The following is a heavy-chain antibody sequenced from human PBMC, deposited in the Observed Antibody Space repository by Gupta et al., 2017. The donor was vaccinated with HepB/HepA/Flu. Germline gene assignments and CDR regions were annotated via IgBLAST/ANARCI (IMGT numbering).Heavy chain of an antibody. J-gene: IGHJ4*02. CDR3: ARTYYDFWSGYYPLLY. CDR1: GYTFTGSS. Sequence: QVQLVQSGAEVKKPGASVKVSCKASGYTFTGSSMPWVRPAPGQGLEWMGWINPNSGGTNYAQKFQGRVTMTRDTSISTAYMELSRLRSDDTAVYYCARTYYDFWSGYYPLLYWGQGTLVTVSS. V-gene: IGHV1-2*02. D-gene: IGHD3-3*01. CDR2: INPNSGGT.